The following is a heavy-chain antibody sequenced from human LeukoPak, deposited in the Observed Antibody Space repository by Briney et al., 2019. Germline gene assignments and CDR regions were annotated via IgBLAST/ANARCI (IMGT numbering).Heavy chain of an antibody. CDR2: IKQDGSEK. V-gene: IGHV3-7*01. J-gene: IGHJ4*02. CDR1: GFTFSSYG. D-gene: IGHD4/OR15-4a*01. Sequence: GGTLRLSCAASGFTFSSYGMSWVRQAPGKGLEWVANIKQDGSEKYYVDSVKGRFTISRDNAKNSLYLQMDSLRAEDTAVYYCARVGAYDPNDYWGQGTLVTVSS. CDR3: ARVGAYDPNDY.